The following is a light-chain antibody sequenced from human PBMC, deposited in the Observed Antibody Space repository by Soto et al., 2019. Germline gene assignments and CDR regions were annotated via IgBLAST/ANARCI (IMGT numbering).Light chain of an antibody. CDR2: EVS. CDR1: NSDVGGYKF. V-gene: IGLV2-14*01. J-gene: IGLJ1*01. CDR3: GSYTGSIYV. Sequence: QSAMTKPACVSGTTEQSITISCTGTNSDVGGYKFFSWYQQHPGKAPKLMIYEVSNRPSGVSSRFSGSKSGNTASLTISGLQAEDEADYYCGSYTGSIYVFGPGTKVTVL.